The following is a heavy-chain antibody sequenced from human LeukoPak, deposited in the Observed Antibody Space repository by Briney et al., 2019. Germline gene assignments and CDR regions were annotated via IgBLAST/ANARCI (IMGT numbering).Heavy chain of an antibody. CDR1: GGSISSGGYY. Sequence: PSQTLSLTCTVSGGSISSGGYYWSWIRQHPGKGLEWIGYIYYSGSTYYNPSLKSRVTISVDTSKNQFSLKLSSVTAADTAVYYCARVRFSARGYPSEFDYWGQGTLVTVAS. J-gene: IGHJ4*02. V-gene: IGHV4-31*03. CDR3: ARVRFSARGYPSEFDY. CDR2: IYYSGST. D-gene: IGHD3-22*01.